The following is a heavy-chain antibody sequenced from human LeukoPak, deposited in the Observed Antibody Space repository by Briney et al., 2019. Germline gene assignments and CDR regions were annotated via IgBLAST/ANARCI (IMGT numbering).Heavy chain of an antibody. V-gene: IGHV3-23*01. D-gene: IGHD6-13*01. CDR1: GFTFSSYG. J-gene: IGHJ4*02. CDR2: ISGSGGST. Sequence: GGSLRLSCAASGFTFSSYGMSWVRQAPGKGLGWVSAISGSGGSTYYADSVKGRFTISRDNSKNTLYLQMNSLRAEDTAVYYCAKGMGIAAAGADVWYYFDYWGQGTLVTVSS. CDR3: AKGMGIAAAGADVWYYFDY.